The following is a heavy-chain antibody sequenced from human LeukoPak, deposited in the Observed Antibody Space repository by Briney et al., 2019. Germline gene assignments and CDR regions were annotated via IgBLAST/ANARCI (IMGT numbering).Heavy chain of an antibody. CDR3: ARDPLRYFDWPLGYFDY. J-gene: IGHJ4*02. V-gene: IGHV1-69*04. CDR1: GGTFSSYA. D-gene: IGHD3-9*01. CDR2: IIPILGIA. Sequence: ASVKVSCKASGGTFSSYAISWVRQAPGQGLEWMGRIIPILGIAHYAQKFQGRVTITADKSTSTAYMELSSLRSEDTAVYYCARDPLRYFDWPLGYFDYWGQGTLVTVSS.